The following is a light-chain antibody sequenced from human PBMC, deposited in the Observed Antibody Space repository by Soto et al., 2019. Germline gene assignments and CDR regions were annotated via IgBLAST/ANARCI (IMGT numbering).Light chain of an antibody. V-gene: IGKV3-20*01. CDR1: QSINSNY. Sequence: IVMTQSPGTLSLSPGERVTLSCRASQSINSNYLSWYQQKPDLAPRLIMYHCSRGAGGTPDRFSGSGSGTDFSLTISRLEPEDFAVYYCQQYGSLLPGLTFGGGTKVEIK. CDR3: QQYGSLLPGLT. J-gene: IGKJ4*01. CDR2: HCS.